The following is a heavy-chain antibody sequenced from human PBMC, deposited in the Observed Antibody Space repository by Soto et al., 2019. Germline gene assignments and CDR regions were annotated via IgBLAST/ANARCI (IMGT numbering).Heavy chain of an antibody. CDR2: IYPGDSDT. CDR1: GYSFTSYL. D-gene: IGHD3-10*01. J-gene: IGHJ6*02. V-gene: IGHV5-51*01. CDR3: AITYGSGSYTGNYYYGMDV. Sequence: GESLKISCKGSGYSFTSYLIVWVRQMPGKGLEWMGIIYPGDSDTRYSPSFQGQVTISADKSISTAYLQWSSLKASDTAMYYCAITYGSGSYTGNYYYGMDVWGQGTTVTVSS.